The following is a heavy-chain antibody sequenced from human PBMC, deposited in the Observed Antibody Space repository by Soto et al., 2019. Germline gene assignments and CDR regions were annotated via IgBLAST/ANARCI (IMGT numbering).Heavy chain of an antibody. CDR2: IYHTGYT. CDR1: SGSLLINNW. J-gene: IGHJ4*02. Sequence: PSETLSLTCAVFSGSLLINNWWSLVRQPPGRGLEWIGEIYHTGYTYYSPSLKSRVTISVDTSKNQFSLNLTSATAADTAVYYCARVGFGSFDYWGQGTLVTVSS. CDR3: ARVGFGSFDY. V-gene: IGHV4-4*02. D-gene: IGHD3-10*01.